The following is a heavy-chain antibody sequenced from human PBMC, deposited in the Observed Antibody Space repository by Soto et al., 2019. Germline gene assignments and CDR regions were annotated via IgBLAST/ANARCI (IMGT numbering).Heavy chain of an antibody. D-gene: IGHD6-13*01. CDR3: ARVQSGSSWGYYFDC. Sequence: ASVKVSCKASGYTLTNYAIHWVRQAPGQRLEWMGWINAGNGNTKYSQKFQGRVTITRDTSASTAYMELSSMRSEDTAVYYCARVQSGSSWGYYFDCWGQGALVTVSS. J-gene: IGHJ4*02. V-gene: IGHV1-3*01. CDR2: INAGNGNT. CDR1: GYTLTNYA.